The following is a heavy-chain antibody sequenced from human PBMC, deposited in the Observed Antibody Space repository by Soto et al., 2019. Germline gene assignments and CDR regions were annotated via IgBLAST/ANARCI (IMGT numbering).Heavy chain of an antibody. CDR2: TYYRSKWYN. CDR1: GDSVSRNSAA. CDR3: ASSVSSWSLSNFDY. D-gene: IGHD6-13*01. V-gene: IGHV6-1*01. Sequence: SQTLSLTYAISGDSVSRNSAAWNWIRQSPSRGLEWLGRTYYRSKWYNDYAVSVKSRITINPDTSKNQFSLQLNSVTPEDTAVYYCASSVSSWSLSNFDYWGQGTLVTVSS. J-gene: IGHJ4*02.